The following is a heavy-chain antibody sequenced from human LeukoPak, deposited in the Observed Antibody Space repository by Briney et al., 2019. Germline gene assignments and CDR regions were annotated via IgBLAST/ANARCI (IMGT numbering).Heavy chain of an antibody. CDR3: AKDRNYELLYAFDI. D-gene: IGHD2-2*02. CDR1: GFTFDDYA. Sequence: GRSLRLSCAVSGFTFDDYAMHCVRQAPGQGLEWVSGISWNRNLIGYADSVKGRFTISRDNAKSSLYRQMNSLRPEDMALYYCAKDRNYELLYAFDIWGQGTMVTVSS. CDR2: ISWNRNLI. V-gene: IGHV3-9*03. J-gene: IGHJ3*02.